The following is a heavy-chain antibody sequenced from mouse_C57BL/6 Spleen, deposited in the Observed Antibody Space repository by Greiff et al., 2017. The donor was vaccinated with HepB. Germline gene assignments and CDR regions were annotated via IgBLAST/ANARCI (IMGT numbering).Heavy chain of an antibody. Sequence: QVQLQQSGPELVKPGASVKISCKASGYAFSSSWMNWVKQRPGKGLEWIGRIYPGDGDTNYNGKFKGKATLTADKSSSTAYMQLSSLTSEDSAVYFCARSSGHEDYAMDYWGQGTSVTVSS. CDR1: GYAFSSSW. D-gene: IGHD3-2*02. J-gene: IGHJ4*01. CDR3: ARSSGHEDYAMDY. CDR2: IYPGDGDT. V-gene: IGHV1-82*01.